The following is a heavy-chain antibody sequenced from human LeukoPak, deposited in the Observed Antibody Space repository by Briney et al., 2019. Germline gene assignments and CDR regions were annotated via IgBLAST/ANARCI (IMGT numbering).Heavy chain of an antibody. V-gene: IGHV4-59*08. CDR3: ASLIYDSSGYYFDK. D-gene: IGHD3-22*01. Sequence: PSETLSLTCTVSGGSISSYHWSWIRQSPGKGLEWMGYIQYSGSTNRNPSLKSRFTISVDTSKNQFSLKLSYVTAADTAVYYCASLIYDSSGYYFDKWGQGTLVTVSS. J-gene: IGHJ4*02. CDR1: GGSISSYH. CDR2: IQYSGST.